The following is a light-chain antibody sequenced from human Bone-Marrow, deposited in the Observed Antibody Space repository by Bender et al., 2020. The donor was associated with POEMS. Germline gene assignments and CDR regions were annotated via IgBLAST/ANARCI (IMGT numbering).Light chain of an antibody. V-gene: IGLV2-14*02. CDR1: SSDVGTYNV. J-gene: IGLJ2*01. CDR3: AAYTGTTVV. Sequence: QSALTQPASVSGSPGQSITISCTGTSSDVGTYNVVSWYQQHPGKAPKLMIYDVSDRPSGVSNRFSGSKSGNTASLTISGLQPEDEADYYCAAYTGTTVVFGGGTKLTVL. CDR2: DVS.